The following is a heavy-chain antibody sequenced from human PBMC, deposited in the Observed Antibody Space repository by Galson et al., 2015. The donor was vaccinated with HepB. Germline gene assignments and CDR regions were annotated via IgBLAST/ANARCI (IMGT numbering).Heavy chain of an antibody. J-gene: IGHJ4*02. D-gene: IGHD3-22*01. CDR1: GYTFTSYG. Sequence: SVKVSCKASGYTFTSYGISWVRQAPGQGLEWMGWISAYNGNTNYAQKLQGRVTMTTDTSTSTAYMELRSLRSDDTAVYYCARRGIGYYDSSGYRGYFDYWGQGTLVTVSS. V-gene: IGHV1-18*01. CDR3: ARRGIGYYDSSGYRGYFDY. CDR2: ISAYNGNT.